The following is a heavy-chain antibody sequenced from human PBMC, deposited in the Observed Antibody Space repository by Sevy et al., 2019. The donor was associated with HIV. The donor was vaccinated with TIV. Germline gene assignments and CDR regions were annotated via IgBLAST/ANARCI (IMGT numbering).Heavy chain of an antibody. J-gene: IGHJ5*02. Sequence: SETLSLTCAVYGGSFSGYYWSWIRQPPGKGLEWIGEINHSGSTNYNPSLKSRVTISVDTSKNQFSLKLSSVTAADTAVYYCARGSPRSYSSPPKQDWFDPWGQGTLVTISS. V-gene: IGHV4-34*01. D-gene: IGHD6-19*01. CDR1: GGSFSGYY. CDR2: INHSGST. CDR3: ARGSPRSYSSPPKQDWFDP.